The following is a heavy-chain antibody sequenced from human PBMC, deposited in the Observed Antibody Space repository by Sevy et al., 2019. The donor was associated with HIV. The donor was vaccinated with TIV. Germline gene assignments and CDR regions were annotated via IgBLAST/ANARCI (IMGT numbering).Heavy chain of an antibody. CDR1: GFDFANAW. D-gene: IGHD2-21*01. J-gene: IGHJ4*02. CDR2: IKSITDGGAA. V-gene: IGHV3-15*07. Sequence: GGSLRLSCTASGFDFANAWMNWVRQAPGKGLEWVGHIKSITDGGAADYAAPVKGRFTISRHDSKNTLYLQMNSLKADDTAVYYCSTDDLISYWGRGTLVTVSS. CDR3: STDDLISY.